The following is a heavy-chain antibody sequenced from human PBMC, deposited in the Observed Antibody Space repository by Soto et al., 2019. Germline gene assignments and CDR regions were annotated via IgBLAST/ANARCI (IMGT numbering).Heavy chain of an antibody. CDR1: GGTFSRYA. D-gene: IGHD1-26*01. J-gene: IGHJ5*02. CDR3: ARAIVGPTTTGWLDP. V-gene: IGHV1-69*01. CDR2: IIPIFGTA. Sequence: QVPLVQSGAEVKKPGSSVKVSCKASGGTFSRYAISWVRQAPGQGLEWMGGIIPIFGTANYAQKFQGRVTITADEPTSTAYMELSSLRFGDTAVYYCARAIVGPTTTGWLDPWGQGTLVTVSS.